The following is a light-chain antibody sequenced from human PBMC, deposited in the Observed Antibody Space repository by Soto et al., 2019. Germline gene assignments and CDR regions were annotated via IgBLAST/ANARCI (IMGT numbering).Light chain of an antibody. CDR2: GAS. J-gene: IGKJ1*01. Sequence: EIVMTQSPATLSVSPGERATLSCRASQSVNNNLAWYQQKPGQAPRLLISGASTRATGIPARFSGSGSETEFTLTLSSLQSEDLAVYYCQQYNNWWTFGQGTKVEIK. CDR1: QSVNNN. V-gene: IGKV3-15*01. CDR3: QQYNNWWT.